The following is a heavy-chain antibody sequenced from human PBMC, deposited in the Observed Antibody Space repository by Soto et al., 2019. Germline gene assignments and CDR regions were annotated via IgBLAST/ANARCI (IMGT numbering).Heavy chain of an antibody. D-gene: IGHD2-15*01. Sequence: LRLSCAASGFTFSSYAMSWVRQAPGKGLEWVSAISGSGGSTYYADSVKGRFTISRDNSKNTLYLQMNSLRAEDTAVYYCAKEGEYCSGGSCYFGYWGQGTLVTVSS. CDR1: GFTFSSYA. CDR3: AKEGEYCSGGSCYFGY. J-gene: IGHJ4*02. CDR2: ISGSGGST. V-gene: IGHV3-23*01.